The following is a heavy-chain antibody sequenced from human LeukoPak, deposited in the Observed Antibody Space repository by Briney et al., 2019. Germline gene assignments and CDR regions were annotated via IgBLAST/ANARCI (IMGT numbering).Heavy chain of an antibody. J-gene: IGHJ4*02. CDR3: AREIYGRFDY. CDR2: INPYNGNA. D-gene: IGHD4-17*01. CDR1: GYTFTYYY. V-gene: IGHV1-18*04. Sequence: VASVKVSCKASGYTFTYYYLQWVRQAPGQGLECMGWINPYNGNAKYALNVQDRVTMTTDTSTSTAYLELRSLRSDDTAMYYCAREIYGRFDYWGQGTLVTVSS.